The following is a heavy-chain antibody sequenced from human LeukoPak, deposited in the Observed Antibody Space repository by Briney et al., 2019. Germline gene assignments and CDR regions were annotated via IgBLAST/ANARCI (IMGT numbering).Heavy chain of an antibody. CDR3: ARGGGGYYYDSSGYPPLDY. D-gene: IGHD3-22*01. CDR1: GGSISSYY. CDR2: IYYSGST. Sequence: PSETLSLTCTVSGGSISSYYWSWIRQPPGKGLEWIGYIYYSGSTNHNPSLKSRVTISVDTSKNQFSLKLSSVTAADTAVYYCARGGGGYYYDSSGYPPLDYWGQGTLVTVSS. J-gene: IGHJ4*02. V-gene: IGHV4-59*01.